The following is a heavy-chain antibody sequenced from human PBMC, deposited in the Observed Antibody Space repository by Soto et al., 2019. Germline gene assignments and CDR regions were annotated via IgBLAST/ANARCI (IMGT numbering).Heavy chain of an antibody. CDR1: GFSVSGHY. CDR3: ARNMGYGGDRTLGY. Sequence: EVQVVESGGGLKQPGESLRLSCAASGFSVSGHYMSWVRQAPGKGLEWLSVIYSGGRGATYYADSVKGRFTTSRDSTKNTLYLEVNSLRDEDTAVYYCARNMGYGGDRTLGYWGQGTLVTVSS. V-gene: IGHV3-53*01. D-gene: IGHD4-17*01. CDR2: IYSGGRGAT. J-gene: IGHJ4*02.